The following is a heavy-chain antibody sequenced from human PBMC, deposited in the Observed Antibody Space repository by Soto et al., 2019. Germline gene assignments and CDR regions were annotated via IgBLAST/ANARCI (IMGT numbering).Heavy chain of an antibody. CDR3: AKPVYYYYYYMDV. V-gene: IGHV3-23*01. J-gene: IGHJ6*03. Sequence: EVQLLESGGGLVQPGGSLRLSCAASGLTFSSYAMSWVRQAPGKELEWGSGISGSGGSTFYADSVKGRFTISRDNSKNTLYLQMNSLRAEDTAVYYCAKPVYYYYYYMDVWGKGTTVTVSS. CDR2: ISGSGGST. CDR1: GLTFSSYA.